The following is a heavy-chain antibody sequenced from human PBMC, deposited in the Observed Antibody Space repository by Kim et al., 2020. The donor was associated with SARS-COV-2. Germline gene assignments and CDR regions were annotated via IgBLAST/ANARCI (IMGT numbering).Heavy chain of an antibody. CDR2: INHSGST. Sequence: SETLSLTCAVYGGSFSGYYWSWIRQPPGKGLEWIGEINHSGSTNYNPSLKSRVTISVDTSKNQFSLKLSSVTAADTAVYYCARGRKSWFDPWGQGTLVTV. J-gene: IGHJ5*02. CDR1: GGSFSGYY. CDR3: ARGRKSWFDP. V-gene: IGHV4-34*01.